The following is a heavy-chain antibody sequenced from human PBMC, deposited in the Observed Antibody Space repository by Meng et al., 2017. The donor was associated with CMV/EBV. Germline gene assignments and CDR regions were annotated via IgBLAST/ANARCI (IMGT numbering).Heavy chain of an antibody. D-gene: IGHD3-3*01. CDR3: ARGGGITIFGVVIIQLETGVDV. V-gene: IGHV3-48*03. Sequence: GESLKISCAASGFTFSSYEMNWVRQAPGKGLEWVSYISSSGSTIYYADSVKGRFAISRDNAKNSLYLQMNSLRAEDTAVYYCARGGGITIFGVVIIQLETGVDVWGQGTTVTVS. CDR2: ISSSGSTI. J-gene: IGHJ6*02. CDR1: GFTFSSYE.